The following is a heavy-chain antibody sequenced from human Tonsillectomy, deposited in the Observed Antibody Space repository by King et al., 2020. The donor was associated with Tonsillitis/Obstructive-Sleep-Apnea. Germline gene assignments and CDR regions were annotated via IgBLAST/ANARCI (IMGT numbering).Heavy chain of an antibody. CDR2: IYYSGST. CDR1: RASISSSSYY. CDR3: ATLVGAAPSWYFDL. J-gene: IGHJ2*01. V-gene: IGHV4-39*01. Sequence: QLQESGPGLVKPSETLSLTCTVSRASISSSSYYWSWIRQPPGKGLEWIGSIYYSGSTYYPSLKSRVTISVDTSKNQFSLKVNSVTAADTAVYYCATLVGAAPSWYFDLWGRGTMVTVSS. D-gene: IGHD1-26*01.